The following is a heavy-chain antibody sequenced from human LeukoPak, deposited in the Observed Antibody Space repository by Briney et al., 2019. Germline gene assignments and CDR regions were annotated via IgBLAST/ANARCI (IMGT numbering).Heavy chain of an antibody. D-gene: IGHD6-13*01. Sequence: SVKVSCKASGYTFTSYYMHWVRQAPGQGLEWMGGIIPIFGTANYAQKFQGRVTITADESTSTAYMELSSLRSEDTAVYYCARSLIAAAGTSELVDPWGQGTLVTVSS. V-gene: IGHV1-69*13. J-gene: IGHJ5*02. CDR1: GYTFTSYY. CDR2: IIPIFGTA. CDR3: ARSLIAAAGTSELVDP.